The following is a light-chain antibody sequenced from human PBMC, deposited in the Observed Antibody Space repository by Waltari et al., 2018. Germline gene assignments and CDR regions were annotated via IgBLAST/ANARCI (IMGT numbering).Light chain of an antibody. Sequence: SYELTPPPSVSVSPGQTARITCSGDALPKQYAHWYQQTPAQVPVFVIYKDSERPSGIPGRFSGSSSGTTVTLTISGVQAEDEADYYCQSGDSSGVGVFGGGTKLTVL. V-gene: IGLV3-25*03. CDR1: ALPKQY. CDR2: KDS. CDR3: QSGDSSGVGV. J-gene: IGLJ3*02.